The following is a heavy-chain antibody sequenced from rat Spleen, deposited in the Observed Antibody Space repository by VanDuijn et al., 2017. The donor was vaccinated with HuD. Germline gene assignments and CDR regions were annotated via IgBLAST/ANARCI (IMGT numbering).Heavy chain of an antibody. Sequence: EVQLVESDGGLVQPGRSLKLSCVASGFNFSDYFMAWVRQAPTKGLEWVATISYDGRRTYYRDSVKGRFTISRDNAKSTLYLQMDSLRSEDTATYYCARETNLYYFDYWGQGVMVTVSS. D-gene: IGHD3-1*01. V-gene: IGHV5-29*01. J-gene: IGHJ2*01. CDR2: ISYDGRRT. CDR1: GFNFSDYF. CDR3: ARETNLYYFDY.